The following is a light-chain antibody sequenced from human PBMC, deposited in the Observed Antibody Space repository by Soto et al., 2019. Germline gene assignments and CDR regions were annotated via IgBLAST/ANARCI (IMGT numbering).Light chain of an antibody. CDR3: QQYGTSHYT. CDR1: QSVSSSY. Sequence: EIVLTQSPGTLSLSPGERATLSCRASQSVSSSYLAWYQQKPGLAPRLLIYGASSRATGIPDRFSGSGSGTDFTLTISRLEPEDFAVYYCQQYGTSHYTFGQGTKLEIK. CDR2: GAS. J-gene: IGKJ2*01. V-gene: IGKV3-20*01.